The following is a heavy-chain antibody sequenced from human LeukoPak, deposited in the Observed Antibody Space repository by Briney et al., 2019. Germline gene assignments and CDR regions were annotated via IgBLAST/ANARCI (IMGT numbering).Heavy chain of an antibody. CDR3: ARQTGSGLFILP. J-gene: IGHJ4*02. CDR2: IYYSGNT. D-gene: IGHD3/OR15-3a*01. CDR1: DVSIGSRKSY. Sequence: ETLSLTCTAPDVSIGSRKSYWGGSRQPPGKGLEWIGSIYYSGNTYYNASLKSQVSISIDTSKNQFSLKLTSVTAADTAVYYCARQTGSGLFILPGGQGTLVTVSS. V-gene: IGHV4-39*01.